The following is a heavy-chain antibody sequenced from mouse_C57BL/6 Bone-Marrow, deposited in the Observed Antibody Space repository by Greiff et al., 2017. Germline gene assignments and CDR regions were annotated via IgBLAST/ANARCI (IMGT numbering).Heavy chain of an antibody. Sequence: VQLQESGAELVRPGASVTLSCKASGYTFTDYEMHWVKQTPVHGLEWIGAIDPETGGTAYNQKFKGKAILTADKSSSTAYMELRSLTSEDSAVYYCTNDGYLYYYAMDYWGQGTSVTVSS. CDR2: IDPETGGT. CDR3: TNDGYLYYYAMDY. J-gene: IGHJ4*01. CDR1: GYTFTDYE. V-gene: IGHV1-15*01. D-gene: IGHD2-3*01.